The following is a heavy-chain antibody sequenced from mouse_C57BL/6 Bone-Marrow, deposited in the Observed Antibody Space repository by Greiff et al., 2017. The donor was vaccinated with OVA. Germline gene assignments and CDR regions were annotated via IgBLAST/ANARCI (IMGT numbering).Heavy chain of an antibody. CDR1: GFTFSSYA. Sequence: EVKLMESGGGLVKPGGSLKLSCAASGFTFSSYAMSWVRQTPEKRLEWVATISDGGSYTYYPDNVKGRFTISRDNAKNNLYLQMSHLKSEDTAMYYCARDRARTGRGYFDVWGTGTTVTVSS. J-gene: IGHJ1*03. V-gene: IGHV5-4*01. CDR2: ISDGGSYT. CDR3: ARDRARTGRGYFDV. D-gene: IGHD4-1*01.